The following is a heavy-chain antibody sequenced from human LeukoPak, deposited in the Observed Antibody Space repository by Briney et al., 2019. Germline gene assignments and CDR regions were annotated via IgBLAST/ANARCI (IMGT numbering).Heavy chain of an antibody. Sequence: KSGGSLRLSCAASGFTFSDYYMSWIRQAPGKGLEWVSYISSSGSTIYYADSVKGRFTISRDNAKNSLYLQMSSLRAEDTALYYCVRDLHWGGFDVRGQGTMVTVSS. D-gene: IGHD7-27*01. V-gene: IGHV3-11*01. CDR1: GFTFSDYY. CDR3: VRDLHWGGFDV. J-gene: IGHJ3*01. CDR2: ISSSGSTI.